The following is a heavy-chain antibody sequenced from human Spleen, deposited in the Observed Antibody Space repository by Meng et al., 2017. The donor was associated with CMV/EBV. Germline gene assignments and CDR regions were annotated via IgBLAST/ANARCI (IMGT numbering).Heavy chain of an antibody. CDR2: ISYDGSNK. Sequence: GESLKISCAASGFTFSSYAMHWVRQAPGKGLEWVAVISYDGSNKYYADSVKGRFTISRDNSKDTLYLEMNSLRTEDTAVYYCARDAVVGPTSRSGIGYFDQWGQGTLVTVSS. CDR1: GFTFSSYA. V-gene: IGHV3-30*04. J-gene: IGHJ4*02. D-gene: IGHD1-26*01. CDR3: ARDAVVGPTSRSGIGYFDQ.